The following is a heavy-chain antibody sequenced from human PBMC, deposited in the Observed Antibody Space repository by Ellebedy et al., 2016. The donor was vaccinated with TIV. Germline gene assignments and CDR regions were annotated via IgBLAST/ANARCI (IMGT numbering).Heavy chain of an antibody. CDR1: GGSISSYY. CDR2: IYTSGST. CDR3: AGGYSSGWTDY. Sequence: MPGGSLRLSCTVSGGSISSYYWCWIRQPAGKGLEWIGRIYTSGSTNYNPSLQSRVTMSVDTSKNQFSLKLSSVNAADTAVYSCAGGYSSGWTDYWGQGTLVTVSS. J-gene: IGHJ4*02. V-gene: IGHV4-4*07. D-gene: IGHD6-19*01.